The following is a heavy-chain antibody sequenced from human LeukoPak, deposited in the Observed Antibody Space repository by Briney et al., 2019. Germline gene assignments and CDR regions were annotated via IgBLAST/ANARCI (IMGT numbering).Heavy chain of an antibody. CDR2: ISNDGGRT. J-gene: IGHJ4*02. Sequence: GGSLRLSCAASGFSVSNYDMSWVHQAPGKGLEWVSGISNDGGRTYYADSVKGRLTISRDNSKNSLYLQMNSLRVEDTAVYYCAKGRIVGATSFDYWGQGPLVTVSS. CDR1: GFSVSNYD. V-gene: IGHV3-23*01. D-gene: IGHD1-26*01. CDR3: AKGRIVGATSFDY.